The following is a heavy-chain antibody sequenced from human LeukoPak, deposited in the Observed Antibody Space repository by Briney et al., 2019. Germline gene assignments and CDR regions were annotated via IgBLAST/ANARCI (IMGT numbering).Heavy chain of an antibody. D-gene: IGHD3-10*01. CDR1: GGSISSSSYF. CDR2: VHYSEST. V-gene: IGHV4-39*01. J-gene: IGHJ6*03. Sequence: SETLSLTCSVSGGSISSSSYFWGWIRQPPGKGLEWIASVHYSESTYYNPSLKSRVTISVDTSKNQFSLKLSSVTAADTAVYFCARQLYVSGSYYAPMDVWGKGTTVTISS. CDR3: ARQLYVSGSYYAPMDV.